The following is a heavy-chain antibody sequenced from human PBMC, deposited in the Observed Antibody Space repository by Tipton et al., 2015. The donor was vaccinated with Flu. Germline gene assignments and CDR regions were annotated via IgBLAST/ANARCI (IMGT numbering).Heavy chain of an antibody. V-gene: IGHV3-7*03. CDR2: IKQDGSEK. CDR1: GFTFSSYW. CDR3: ARDVEWFNYDFWSGSDYYYYMDV. D-gene: IGHD3-3*01. J-gene: IGHJ6*03. Sequence: GSLRLSCAASGFTFSSYWMNWVRQAPGKGLEWVANIKQDGSEKYYVDSVKGRFTISRDNAKNSLYLQMNTLRAEDTAVYYCARDVEWFNYDFWSGSDYYYYMDVWGKGTTVTVSS.